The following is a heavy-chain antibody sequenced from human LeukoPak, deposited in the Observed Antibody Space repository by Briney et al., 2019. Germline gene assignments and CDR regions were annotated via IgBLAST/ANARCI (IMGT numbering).Heavy chain of an antibody. J-gene: IGHJ6*03. CDR2: TRNKANSYTT. CDR3: ARGYCSSTSCFYYYYYYMDV. V-gene: IGHV3-72*01. Sequence: GGSLRLSCAASGFTFSDHYMDWVRQAPGKGLEWVGRTRNKANSYTTEYAASVKGRFTISRDDSMNSLYLQMNSLKTEDTAVYYCARGYCSSTSCFYYYYYYMDVWGKGTTVTVSS. CDR1: GFTFSDHY. D-gene: IGHD2-2*01.